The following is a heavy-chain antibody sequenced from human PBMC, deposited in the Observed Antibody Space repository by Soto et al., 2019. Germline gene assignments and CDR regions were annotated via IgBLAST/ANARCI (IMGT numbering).Heavy chain of an antibody. Sequence: PSETLSLTCAVHRGSFNAYSWTWIRQPPGKGLEWIGEIDHSGSTTYNPSLKSRIIMSVDTAKNQFSLNVSSMTAADTAVYYCARGLRYSGMDVWGQGTTVTVSS. CDR1: RGSFNAYS. CDR2: IDHSGST. CDR3: ARGLRYSGMDV. J-gene: IGHJ6*02. V-gene: IGHV4-34*01.